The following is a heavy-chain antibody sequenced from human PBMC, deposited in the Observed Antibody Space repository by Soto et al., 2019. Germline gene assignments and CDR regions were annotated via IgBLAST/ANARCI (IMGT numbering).Heavy chain of an antibody. CDR2: FDPEDGET. CDR3: ATTPSWELLRAFDI. J-gene: IGHJ3*02. D-gene: IGHD1-26*01. Sequence: GASVKVSCKVSGYTLTELSMHWVRQAPGKGLEWMGGFDPEDGETIYAQKFQGRVTMTEDTSTDTAYMELSSLRSEDTAVYYCATTPSWELLRAFDIWGQGTMVTVSS. V-gene: IGHV1-24*01. CDR1: GYTLTELS.